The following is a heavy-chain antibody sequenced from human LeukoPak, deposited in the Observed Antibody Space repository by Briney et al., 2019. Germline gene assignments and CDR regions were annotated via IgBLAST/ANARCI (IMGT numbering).Heavy chain of an antibody. CDR2: INPSGGST. D-gene: IGHD6-6*01. CDR3: ARTAGRTFDY. J-gene: IGHJ4*02. V-gene: IGHV1-46*01. Sequence: ASVKVSCKGSGYTLSNHAFSWVRQAPGQGLEWMGIINPSGGSTSYAQKFQGRVTMTRDTSTSTVYMELSSLRSEDTAVYYCARTAGRTFDYWGQGTLVTVSS. CDR1: GYTLSNHA.